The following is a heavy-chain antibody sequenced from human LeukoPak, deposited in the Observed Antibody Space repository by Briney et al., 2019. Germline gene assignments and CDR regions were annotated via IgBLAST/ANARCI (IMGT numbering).Heavy chain of an antibody. CDR1: GFTFSDSY. Sequence: GGSLRLSCAASGFTFSDSYMTWVRQAPGKGVEWVAYISGSGHDINYSESAKGRFTISRDNAKNSLYLQMTSLRAEDTAVYYCAKLASYYYYYMDVWGKGTTVTVSS. V-gene: IGHV3-11*04. CDR3: AKLASYYYYYMDV. J-gene: IGHJ6*03. D-gene: IGHD6-13*01. CDR2: ISGSGHDI.